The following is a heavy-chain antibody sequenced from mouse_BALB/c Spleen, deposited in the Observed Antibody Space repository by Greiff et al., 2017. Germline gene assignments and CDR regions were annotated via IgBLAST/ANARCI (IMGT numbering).Heavy chain of an antibody. CDR2: IWSGGST. Sequence: VQLQQSGPGLVQPSQSLSITCTVSGFSLTSYGVHWVRQSPGKGLEWLGVIWSGGSTDYNAAFISRLSISKDNSKSQVFFKMNSLQANDTAIYYCARIYYDYDEDAMDYWGQGTSVTVSS. J-gene: IGHJ4*01. CDR1: GFSLTSYG. V-gene: IGHV2-2*02. CDR3: ARIYYDYDEDAMDY. D-gene: IGHD2-4*01.